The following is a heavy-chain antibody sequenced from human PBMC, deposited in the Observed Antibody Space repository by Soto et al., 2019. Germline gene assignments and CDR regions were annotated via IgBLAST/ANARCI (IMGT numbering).Heavy chain of an antibody. CDR3: ARDLGSSWYTEYFQH. CDR1: GFTSKGAW. CDR2: VKSKVDGGTI. J-gene: IGHJ1*01. V-gene: IGHV3-15*07. Sequence: PGGSLRLSCVASGFTSKGAWMNWVRQAPGKGLEWVGRVKSKVDGGTIYYADSVKGRFTISRDNAKNSLYLQMNSLRAEDTAVYYCARDLGSSWYTEYFQHLGQGTLVTVSS. D-gene: IGHD6-13*01.